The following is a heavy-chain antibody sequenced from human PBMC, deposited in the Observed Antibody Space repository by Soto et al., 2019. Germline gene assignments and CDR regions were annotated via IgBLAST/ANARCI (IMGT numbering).Heavy chain of an antibody. CDR2: ISSGSGTI. V-gene: IGHV3-48*01. D-gene: IGHD6-13*01. CDR1: GFTFSSYS. J-gene: IGHJ4*02. CDR3: VRDPGYQDS. Sequence: GGSLRLSCAASGFTFSSYSMNWVRQAPGKGLEWLSYISSGSGTIYYADSVKGRFSVSRDNAKNSLYLQMGSLRADDAAVYYCVRDPGYQDSWGQGTLVTVSS.